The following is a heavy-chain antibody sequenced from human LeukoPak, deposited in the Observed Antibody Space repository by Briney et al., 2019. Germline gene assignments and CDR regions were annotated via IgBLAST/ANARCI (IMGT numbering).Heavy chain of an antibody. J-gene: IGHJ4*02. Sequence: PGRSLRLSCAASGFTFSTSWMSWVRQPPGKGLEWVANMNQDGSEKNYVDSVKGRFTISRDNVKNSLYLQMNSLRAEDTAVYYCAKGRGTLWGQGILVTVSS. CDR2: MNQDGSEK. CDR1: GFTFSTSW. D-gene: IGHD1-26*01. CDR3: AKGRGTL. V-gene: IGHV3-7*01.